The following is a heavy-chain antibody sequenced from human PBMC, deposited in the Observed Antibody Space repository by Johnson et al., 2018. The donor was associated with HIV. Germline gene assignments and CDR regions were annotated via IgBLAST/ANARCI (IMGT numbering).Heavy chain of an antibody. CDR2: IYSGGSI. V-gene: IGHV3-NL1*01. D-gene: IGHD3-9*01. CDR3: AKDLRVFDWFNAYDAFDI. J-gene: IGHJ3*02. Sequence: QVQLVESGGGLVKPGGSLRLSCAASGFTFSTYGMHWVRQAPGRGLEWVAVIYSGGSIYYADSVKGRFTISRDNSKNTLYLQMNSLRADDTAVYYCAKDLRVFDWFNAYDAFDIWGQGTMVTVSS. CDR1: GFTFSTYG.